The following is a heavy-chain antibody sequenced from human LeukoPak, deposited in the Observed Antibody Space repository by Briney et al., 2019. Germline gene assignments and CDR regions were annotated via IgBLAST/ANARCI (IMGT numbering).Heavy chain of an antibody. CDR3: AAAYCGGDCYLDY. V-gene: IGHV6-1*01. CDR2: TYNRSKWFN. Sequence: SQTLALTCAIFGDSVSSNSAAWNWTRQSPSRGLDWLRRTYNRSKWFNDYAVSVKSRITINPDTSKNQFSLQLNSVTPEDTAVYYCAAAYCGGDCYLDYWGRGTLVTVSS. J-gene: IGHJ4*02. D-gene: IGHD2-21*02. CDR1: GDSVSSNSAA.